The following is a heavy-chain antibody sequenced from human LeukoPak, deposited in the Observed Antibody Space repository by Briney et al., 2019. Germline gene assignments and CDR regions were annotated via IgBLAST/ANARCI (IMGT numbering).Heavy chain of an antibody. Sequence: PSETLSLTCTVSGASIDSSSYYWGWFRQTPGKGLEWLATSYYSGNAYYNPSLRSRLTISVDTSKRQFSLRLSSVTAADTALYYCARLVSSGGWSEAHYRYHMDVWGKGTTVTISS. CDR3: ARLVSSGGWSEAHYRYHMDV. CDR2: SYYSGNA. D-gene: IGHD6-19*01. CDR1: GASIDSSSYY. V-gene: IGHV4-39*01. J-gene: IGHJ6*03.